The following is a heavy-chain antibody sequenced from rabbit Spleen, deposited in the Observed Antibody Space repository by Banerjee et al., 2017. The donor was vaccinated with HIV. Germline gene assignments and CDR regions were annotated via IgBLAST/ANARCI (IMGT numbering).Heavy chain of an antibody. CDR3: ARTTYGYDDYADLYYAAMDL. Sequence: QEQLKESGGGLVQPEGSLTLTCTASGFSFSSSDYMCWVRPAPGKGLEWISCIAGSSSGFTYSATWAKGRFTCSKTSSTTVTLQMTSLTVADTATYFCARTTYGYDDYADLYYAAMDLWGPGTLVTVS. CDR2: IAGSSSGFT. V-gene: IGHV1S45*01. J-gene: IGHJ6*01. D-gene: IGHD6-1*01. CDR1: GFSFSSSDY.